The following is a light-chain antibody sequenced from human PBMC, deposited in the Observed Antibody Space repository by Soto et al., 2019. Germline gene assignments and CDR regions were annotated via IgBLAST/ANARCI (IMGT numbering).Light chain of an antibody. CDR2: DNS. J-gene: IGLJ2*01. CDR1: NIESQS. Sequence: SYELTQPPSVSVAPGQTATITCGGNNIESQSVHWYQQKPGQAPVLAVYDNSDRPSGIPERFSGSNSGNTATLTISRVEAGDEADYYCQVWYSNIDHPVFGGGTKLTVL. V-gene: IGLV3-21*02. CDR3: QVWYSNIDHPV.